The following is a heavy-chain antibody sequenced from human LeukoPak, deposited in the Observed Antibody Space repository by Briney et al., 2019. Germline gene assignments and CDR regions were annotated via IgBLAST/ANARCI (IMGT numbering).Heavy chain of an antibody. D-gene: IGHD3-3*01. CDR1: GGSLTNYY. CDR3: ARDFGSGHPFDY. V-gene: IGHV4-59*12. CDR2: IFNSGTT. Sequence: SETLSLTCTVSGGSLTNYYRNWIRQLPGKGLEWIGYIFNSGTTYYNPSLKSRVSISVDTSKKQFSLRLNSVTAADTAVYYCARDFGSGHPFDYWGQGTLVTVSS. J-gene: IGHJ4*02.